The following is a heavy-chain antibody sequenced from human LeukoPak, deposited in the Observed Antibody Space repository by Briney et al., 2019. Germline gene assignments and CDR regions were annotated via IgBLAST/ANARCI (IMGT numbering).Heavy chain of an antibody. CDR2: ISYDGSNK. J-gene: IGHJ6*02. V-gene: IGHV3-30*18. CDR1: GFTFSSYG. CDR3: AKDSSWFGELLNDYYGMDV. D-gene: IGHD3-10*01. Sequence: GGSLRLSCAASGFTFSSYGMHWVRQAPGKGLEWVAVISYDGSNKYYADSVKGRFTISRDNSKNTLYLQMNSLRAEDTAVYYCAKDSSWFGELLNDYYGMDVWGQGTTVTVSS.